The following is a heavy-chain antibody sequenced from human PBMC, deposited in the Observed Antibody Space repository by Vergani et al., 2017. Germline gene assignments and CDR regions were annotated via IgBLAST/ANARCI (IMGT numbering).Heavy chain of an antibody. CDR3: AKHFRGWGIDY. CDR2: IQFDGSNQ. J-gene: IGHJ4*02. CDR1: GFTLSNYD. V-gene: IGHV3-30*02. D-gene: IGHD3-16*01. Sequence: QVQLVESGGGVVQRGGSLRLSCATSGFTLSNYDMQGIRQGLGKGLEFVAFIQFDGSNQYYSDSVKGRFTLSRYFSINTLYLQMNSLRTDDTATYYCAKHFRGWGIDYWGQGTQVIVSS.